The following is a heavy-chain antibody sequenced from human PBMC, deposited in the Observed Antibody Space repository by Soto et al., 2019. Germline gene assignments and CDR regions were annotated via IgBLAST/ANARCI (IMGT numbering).Heavy chain of an antibody. CDR2: IIPIFGTA. Sequence: GASVKVSCKASGGTFSSYAISWVRQAPGQGLEWMGGIIPIFGTANYAQKFQGRVTITADESTSTAYMELSSLRSEDTAVYYCARETLRDYSNYFGFDPWGQGTLVTVSS. V-gene: IGHV1-69*13. D-gene: IGHD4-4*01. CDR3: ARETLRDYSNYFGFDP. CDR1: GGTFSSYA. J-gene: IGHJ5*02.